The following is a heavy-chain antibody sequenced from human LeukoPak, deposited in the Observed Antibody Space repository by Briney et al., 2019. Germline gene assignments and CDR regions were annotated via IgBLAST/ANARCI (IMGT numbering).Heavy chain of an antibody. J-gene: IGHJ4*02. V-gene: IGHV3-7*01. CDR3: ARSLWHEDY. CDR2: KNQDGNSQ. D-gene: IGHD2-21*01. CDR1: VFAYSSYW. Sequence: GRTLRLSCEVSVFAYSSYWASWARRAPGKGLEGGANKNQDGNSQIYMDSVRGRYTISKDNAKNTVYLQMNSLRAEDTAVYYCARSLWHEDYWGQGILVTVSS.